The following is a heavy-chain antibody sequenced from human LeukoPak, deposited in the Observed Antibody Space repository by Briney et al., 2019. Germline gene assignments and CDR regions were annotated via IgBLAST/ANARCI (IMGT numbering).Heavy chain of an antibody. CDR1: GGSITQTNY. D-gene: IGHD4-17*01. CDR2: IYYNGIT. Sequence: SETLSLTCDVSGGSITQTNYWTWVRQPPGKGLEWIGYIYYNGITNYNPSLKSRVTMSVDASKNQFPLKLSSVTATDTAVYYCARLTGANGDRDYWGQGTLVTVSS. CDR3: ARLTGANGDRDY. J-gene: IGHJ4*02. V-gene: IGHV4-59*08.